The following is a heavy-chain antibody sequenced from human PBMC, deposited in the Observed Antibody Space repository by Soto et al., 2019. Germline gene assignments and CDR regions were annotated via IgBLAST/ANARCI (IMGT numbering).Heavy chain of an antibody. CDR3: AKMLNY. J-gene: IGHJ4*02. Sequence: QVQLQESGPGLVMPSQTLSLTCTVSGDSISYGGYYWSWIRLRPGKGLEWIGYIYYGGRSLYNPSLRSRITMSVDTSKNQISLRLTSVTAVDTAEYYCAKMLNYWGQGTLVTVSS. D-gene: IGHD2-8*01. CDR2: IYYGGRS. V-gene: IGHV4-31*03. CDR1: GDSISYGGYY.